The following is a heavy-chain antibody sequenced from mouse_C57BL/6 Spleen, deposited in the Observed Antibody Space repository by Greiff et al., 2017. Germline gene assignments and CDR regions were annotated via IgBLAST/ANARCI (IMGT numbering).Heavy chain of an antibody. V-gene: IGHV1-54*01. Sequence: VQRVESGAELVRPGTSVKVSCKASGYAFTTYLIEWVKRRPGQGIEWIGVINPGSGGTNYNEKFKGKATLTADKSSSTAYMQLSSLTSEDSAVYFCDRGNWVSYYAMDYWGQGTSVTVSS. CDR1: GYAFTTYL. D-gene: IGHD4-1*01. CDR2: INPGSGGT. CDR3: DRGNWVSYYAMDY. J-gene: IGHJ4*01.